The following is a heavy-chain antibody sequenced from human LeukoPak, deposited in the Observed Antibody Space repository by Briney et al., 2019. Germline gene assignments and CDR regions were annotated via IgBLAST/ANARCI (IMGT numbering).Heavy chain of an antibody. J-gene: IGHJ6*03. V-gene: IGHV4-59*01. CDR2: IYYSGST. CDR1: GGSISSYY. D-gene: IGHD6-13*01. CDR3: AGGQQLDYYYYYMDV. Sequence: SETLSLTCTVSGGSISSYYWSWIRQPPGKGLEWIGYIYYSGSTNYNPSLKSRVTISVDTSKNQFSLKLYSVTAADTAVYYCAGGQQLDYYYYYMDVWGKGTTVTISS.